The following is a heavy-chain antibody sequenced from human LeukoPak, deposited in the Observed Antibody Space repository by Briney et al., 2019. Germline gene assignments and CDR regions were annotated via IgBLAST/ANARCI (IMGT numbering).Heavy chain of an antibody. CDR3: VREDTPATANY. CDR1: GFNFANHA. Sequence: GGPLRLSCAASGFNFANHAMSWVRQTPGKGLEWVSAISGGGDITYYADSVTGRFTISRDNSKDTLFLQMHSLRPGDTAVYYCVREDTPATANYWGQGTLVTISS. CDR2: ISGGGDIT. J-gene: IGHJ4*02. D-gene: IGHD2-21*02. V-gene: IGHV3-23*01.